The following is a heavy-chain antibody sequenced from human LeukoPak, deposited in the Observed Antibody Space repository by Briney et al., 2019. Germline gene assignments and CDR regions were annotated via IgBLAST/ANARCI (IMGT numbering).Heavy chain of an antibody. CDR3: ASHHGRGEAFDY. Sequence: PSETLSLTCTVSGASISDYYWSWIRQPPGKRLEGIAYMYYSGIPNYSRSLKSRVTMSADKSNNQVSLTLTSVTAADTAGYYCASHHGRGEAFDYWGRGTLVTVSS. D-gene: IGHD3-10*01. J-gene: IGHJ4*02. CDR1: GASISDYY. CDR2: MYYSGIP. V-gene: IGHV4-59*08.